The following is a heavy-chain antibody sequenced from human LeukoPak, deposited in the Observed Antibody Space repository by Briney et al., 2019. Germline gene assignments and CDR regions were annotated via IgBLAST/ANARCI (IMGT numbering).Heavy chain of an antibody. D-gene: IGHD3-3*01. V-gene: IGHV4-34*01. J-gene: IGHJ5*02. Sequence: SETLSLTCAVYGGSFSGYYWSWIRQPPGKGLEWIGEINHSGSTNYNPSLKSRVTISVDTSKNQFSLKLSSVTAADTAVYYCARGYIGAYDFWSGSYNWFDPWGQGTLVTVSS. CDR3: ARGYIGAYDFWSGSYNWFDP. CDR2: INHSGST. CDR1: GGSFSGYY.